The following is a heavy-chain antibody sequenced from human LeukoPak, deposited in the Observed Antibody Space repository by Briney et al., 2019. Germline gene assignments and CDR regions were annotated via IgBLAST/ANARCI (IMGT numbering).Heavy chain of an antibody. CDR2: ISGSGGST. D-gene: IGHD3-10*01. V-gene: IGHV3-23*01. CDR1: GFTFSSYA. Sequence: AGGSLRLSCAASGFTFSSYAVSWVRQAPGKGLEWVSAISGSGGSTYYADSVKGRFTISRDNSKNTLYLQMNSLRAEDTAVYYCAKDTRKYYGSGSYPDYWGQGTLVTVSS. CDR3: AKDTRKYYGSGSYPDY. J-gene: IGHJ4*02.